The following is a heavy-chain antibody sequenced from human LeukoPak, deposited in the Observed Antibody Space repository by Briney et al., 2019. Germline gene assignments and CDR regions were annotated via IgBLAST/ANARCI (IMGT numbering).Heavy chain of an antibody. CDR2: ISAYNGNT. CDR3: ARRLRAYGDYSNWFDP. CDR1: GDTFTSHG. J-gene: IGHJ5*02. V-gene: IGHV1-18*01. D-gene: IGHD4-17*01. Sequence: GASVKVSCKSSGDTFTSHGISWVRQAPGQGLEWMGWISAYNGNTNYAQKLQDRVTMTTDTSTSTAYMELRSLRSDDTAVYYCARRLRAYGDYSNWFDPWGQGTLVTVSS.